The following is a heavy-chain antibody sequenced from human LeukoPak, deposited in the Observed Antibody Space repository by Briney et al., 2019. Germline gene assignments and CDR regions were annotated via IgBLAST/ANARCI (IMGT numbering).Heavy chain of an antibody. J-gene: IGHJ6*04. CDR2: INHSGST. V-gene: IGHV4-34*01. Sequence: SETLSLTCAVYGGSFSGYYWSWIRQPPGKGLEWIGEINHSGSTNYNPSLKSRVTISVDTSKNQFSLKLSSVTAADTAVYYCARGPYCSGGSCYSGSSYYYYYGMDVWGKGTTVTGSS. D-gene: IGHD2-15*01. CDR1: GGSFSGYY. CDR3: ARGPYCSGGSCYSGSSYYYYYGMDV.